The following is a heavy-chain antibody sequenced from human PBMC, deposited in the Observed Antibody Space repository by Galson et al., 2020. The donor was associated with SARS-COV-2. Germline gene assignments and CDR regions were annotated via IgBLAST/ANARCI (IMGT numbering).Heavy chain of an antibody. V-gene: IGHV3-48*02. Sequence: TGGSLSLSCAASGFTFSSYSMNWVRQAPGKGLEWVSYSSSSSSTIYYADSVKGRFTISRDNAKNSLYLQMNSLRDEDTAVYYCARDHNTYYHDGGAWIYAFDIWGQGTMVTVSS. CDR1: GFTFSSYS. CDR2: SSSSSSTI. CDR3: ARDHNTYYHDGGAWIYAFDI. D-gene: IGHD3-22*01. J-gene: IGHJ3*02.